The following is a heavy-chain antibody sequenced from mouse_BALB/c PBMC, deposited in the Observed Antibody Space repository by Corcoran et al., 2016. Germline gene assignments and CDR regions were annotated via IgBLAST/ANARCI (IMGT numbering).Heavy chain of an antibody. J-gene: IGHJ3*01. CDR2: INTYTGEP. V-gene: IGHV9-3-1*01. D-gene: IGHD4-1*01. Sequence: QIQLVQSGPELKKPGETVKISCKASGYTFTNYGMNWVKQATGKGLKWMGWINTYTGEPTYADDVKGRFAFSLETSASTAYLQINNLKNEDTATYFCATGAWFAYWGQGTLVTVSA. CDR3: ATGAWFAY. CDR1: GYTFTNYG.